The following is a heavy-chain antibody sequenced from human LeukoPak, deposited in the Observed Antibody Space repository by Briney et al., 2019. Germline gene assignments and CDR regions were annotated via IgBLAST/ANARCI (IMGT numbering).Heavy chain of an antibody. CDR2: IKQDGSEK. J-gene: IGHJ4*02. CDR1: GCTFSSYW. Sequence: GGSLRLSCAASGCTFSSYWMSWVRQAPGKGLEWVANIKQDGSEKYYVDSVKGRFTISRDNAKNSLYLQMNSLRAEDTAVYYCARVRGRGTYYYGSGSFEYYFDYWGQGTLVTVSS. CDR3: ARVRGRGTYYYGSGSFEYYFDY. V-gene: IGHV3-7*01. D-gene: IGHD3-10*01.